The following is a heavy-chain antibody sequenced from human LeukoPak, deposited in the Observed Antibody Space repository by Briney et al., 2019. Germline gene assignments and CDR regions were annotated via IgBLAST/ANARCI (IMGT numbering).Heavy chain of an antibody. D-gene: IGHD6-6*01. CDR1: GFTVSSNY. CDR3: ARDSSSSRYYYMDV. V-gene: IGHV3-53*01. J-gene: IGHJ6*03. Sequence: GGSLRLSCAASGFTVSSNYMSWVRQAPGKGLEWVSVIYSGGSTYYADSVKGRFTISRDNSKNTLYLQMNSLRAEDTAVYYCARDSSSSRYYYMDVWGKGTTVTVSS. CDR2: IYSGGST.